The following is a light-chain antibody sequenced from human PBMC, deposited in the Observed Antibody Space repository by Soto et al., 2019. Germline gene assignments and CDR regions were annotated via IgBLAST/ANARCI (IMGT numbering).Light chain of an antibody. CDR3: QQYEAVVT. Sequence: EIVLTQSPATLSSFPGYRFTLSCEASQSVTSNYLAWYQQKPGQAPRLLIDGASTRATGIPDRFSGSGSGTDFTLTISRLEPEDVAVYYCQQYEAVVTFGQGTTGDIK. V-gene: IGKV3-20*01. CDR1: QSVTSNY. CDR2: GAS. J-gene: IGKJ1*01.